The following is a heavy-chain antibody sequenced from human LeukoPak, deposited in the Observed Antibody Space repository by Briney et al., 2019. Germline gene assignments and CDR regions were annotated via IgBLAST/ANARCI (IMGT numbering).Heavy chain of an antibody. CDR2: IYYGGRT. V-gene: IGHV4-31*03. D-gene: IGHD2-15*01. CDR1: DGSISSGGYY. CDR3: ARGYCGGGSCYSGYYYSGMDV. Sequence: PSQTLSLTCTVSDGSISSGGYYLSWIRQHPGKGLEWMGYIYYGGRTYYNPSLKSRVTISEDTSKNQFSLKLSSVTAADTAVYYCARGYCGGGSCYSGYYYSGMDVWGQGTTVTVSS. J-gene: IGHJ6*02.